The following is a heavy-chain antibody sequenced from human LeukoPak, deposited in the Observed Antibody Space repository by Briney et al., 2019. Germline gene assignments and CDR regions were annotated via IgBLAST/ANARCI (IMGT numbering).Heavy chain of an antibody. CDR1: GFTFSSYA. Sequence: GGSLRLSCAASGFTFSSYAMSWVGQAPGKGLEWVSAISGRGGSTYYADSVKGRFTISRDNSKNTLYLQMNSLRAEDTAVYYCAKGGSSGSFDYWGQGTLVTVSS. CDR2: ISGRGGST. D-gene: IGHD3-22*01. V-gene: IGHV3-23*01. CDR3: AKGGSSGSFDY. J-gene: IGHJ4*02.